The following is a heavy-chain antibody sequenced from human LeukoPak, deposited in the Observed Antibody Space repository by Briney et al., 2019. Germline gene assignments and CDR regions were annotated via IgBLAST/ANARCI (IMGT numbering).Heavy chain of an antibody. CDR1: EYTFTGYY. CDR3: ARVPRSGSYIYFDY. D-gene: IGHD3-10*01. J-gene: IGHJ4*02. CDR2: LNPNTGCT. V-gene: IGHV1-2*06. Sequence: GASVKVSCKASEYTFTGYYIHWVRQATGQGLEWMGRLNPNTGCTNYAQNFQGRVTMTRDTSISTVYMELSSLRSDDTALYYCARVPRSGSYIYFDYWGQGTLVTVSS.